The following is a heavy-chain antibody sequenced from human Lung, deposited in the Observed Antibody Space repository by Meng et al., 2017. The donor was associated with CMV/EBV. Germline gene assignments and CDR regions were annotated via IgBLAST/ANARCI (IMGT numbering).Heavy chain of an antibody. Sequence: GGSLRLXCAASGFIFSDYYMTWIRQAPGKGLEWVAYISSSGSIKKYADSVEGRFTISRDNAKKSLYLQMNSLGAEDTAFYYCARDFSAVHNWFDAWGRGTXVTVSS. CDR2: ISSSGSIK. D-gene: IGHD1-26*01. CDR3: ARDFSAVHNWFDA. V-gene: IGHV3-11*04. J-gene: IGHJ5*02. CDR1: GFIFSDYY.